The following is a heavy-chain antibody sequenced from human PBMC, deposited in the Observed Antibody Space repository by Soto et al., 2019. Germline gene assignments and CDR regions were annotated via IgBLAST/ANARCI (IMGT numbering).Heavy chain of an antibody. CDR3: ARAGGTTVTGLWHFDS. V-gene: IGHV3-33*01. J-gene: IGHJ4*02. CDR2: IWYDGTQK. Sequence: QVQLEESGGGVVQPGRSLRLSCEASGFTFNTYSMHWVRQPPGKGLEWLAAIWYDGTQKYYADSVKGRFIISRDNSKKTLYLEMNSLRAEDTAVYYCARAGGTTVTGLWHFDSLCQGTLVTVSS. D-gene: IGHD4-17*01. CDR1: GFTFNTYS.